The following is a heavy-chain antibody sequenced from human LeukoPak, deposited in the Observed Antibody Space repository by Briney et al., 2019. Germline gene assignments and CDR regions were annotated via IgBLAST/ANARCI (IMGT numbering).Heavy chain of an antibody. CDR3: AKGAHMVRGVISPWFAP. V-gene: IGHV3-23*01. J-gene: IGHJ5*02. Sequence: GGSLRLSCAASGFTFSSYAMSWVRQAPGKGLEWVSAISGSGGSTYYADSVKGRFTISRDNSKNTLYLQMNSLRAEDTAVYYCAKGAHMVRGVISPWFAPWGQGTLVTVSS. CDR2: ISGSGGST. CDR1: GFTFSSYA. D-gene: IGHD3-10*01.